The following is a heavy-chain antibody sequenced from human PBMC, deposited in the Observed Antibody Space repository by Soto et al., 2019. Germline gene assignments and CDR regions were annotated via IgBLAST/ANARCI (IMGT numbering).Heavy chain of an antibody. Sequence: PCVILWLTGAVCGSSWSGYYCSLIVQPPGKGLEWFGEITHSVSTNYNPSLTSRVTISVDTSKKQFSLKLRSVTAADTAVYYCARGSTTPWGNSRHYYYYYGMDVWGQGITVTVSS. CDR2: ITHSVST. V-gene: IGHV4-34*01. CDR3: ARGSTTPWGNSRHYYYYYGMDV. D-gene: IGHD1-1*01. CDR1: GSSWSGYY. J-gene: IGHJ6*02.